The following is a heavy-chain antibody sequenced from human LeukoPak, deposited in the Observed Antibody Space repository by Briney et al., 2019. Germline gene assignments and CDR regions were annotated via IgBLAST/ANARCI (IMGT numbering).Heavy chain of an antibody. D-gene: IGHD6-13*01. CDR2: ISAYNGNT. Sequence: GASVKVSCKASGYTFTGYYMHWVRQAPGQGLEWMGWISAYNGNTNYAQKLQGRVTMTTDTSTSTAYMELRSLRSDDTAVYYCARDILSGQLVPFDYWGQGTLVTVSS. J-gene: IGHJ4*02. CDR1: GYTFTGYY. CDR3: ARDILSGQLVPFDY. V-gene: IGHV1-18*04.